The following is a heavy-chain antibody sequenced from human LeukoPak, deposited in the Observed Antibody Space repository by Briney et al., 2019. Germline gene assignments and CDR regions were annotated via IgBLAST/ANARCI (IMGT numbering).Heavy chain of an antibody. J-gene: IGHJ4*02. CDR1: GGSISSSSYY. CDR2: IYYSGST. D-gene: IGHD3-10*01. CDR3: ARVNVLRGQGFDY. Sequence: SETLSLTCTVSGGSISSSSYYWGWIRQPPGKGLEWIGSIYYSGSTYYNPSLKSRVTISVDTSKNQFSLKLSSVTAADTAVYYCARVNVLRGQGFDYWGQGTLVTVSS. V-gene: IGHV4-39*07.